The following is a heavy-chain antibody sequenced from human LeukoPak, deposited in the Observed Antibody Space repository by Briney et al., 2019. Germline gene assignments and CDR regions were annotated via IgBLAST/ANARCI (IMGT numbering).Heavy chain of an antibody. D-gene: IGHD3-10*01. CDR3: ARDGSLLWFGEFPYYFDY. CDR2: ISSSSSTI. J-gene: IGHJ4*02. Sequence: GGSLRLSCAASGFTFSSYSMNWVRQAPGKGLEWVSYISSSSSTIYYADSVKGRLTISRDNAKNSLYLQMNSLRAEDTAVYYCARDGSLLWFGEFPYYFDYWGQGTLVTVSS. CDR1: GFTFSSYS. V-gene: IGHV3-48*01.